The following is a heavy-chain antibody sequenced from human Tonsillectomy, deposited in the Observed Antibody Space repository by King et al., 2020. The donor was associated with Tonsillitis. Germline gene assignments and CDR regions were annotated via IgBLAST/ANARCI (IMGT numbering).Heavy chain of an antibody. CDR3: ARLGLGAFDI. D-gene: IGHD7-27*01. J-gene: IGHJ3*02. CDR2: IYPGESDT. V-gene: IGHV5-51*01. Sequence: QLVQSGAEVKKPGDFLKISCKGAGYSFTSYRIGWVRQMPGKGLEWMGTIYPGESDTTYNPSFQAQISISTAKSISMPYLQWRSLRASDTAIYYCARLGLGAFDIWGQGTLVTVSS. CDR1: GYSFTSYR.